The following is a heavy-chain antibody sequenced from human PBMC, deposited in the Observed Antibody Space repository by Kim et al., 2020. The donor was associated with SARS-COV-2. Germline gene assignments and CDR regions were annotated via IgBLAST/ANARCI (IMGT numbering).Heavy chain of an antibody. CDR2: ISYDGSNK. D-gene: IGHD3-10*01. Sequence: GGSLRLSCAASGFTFSSYGMHWVRQAPGKGLEWVAVISYDGSNKYYADSVKGRFTISRDNSKNTLYLQMNSLRAEDTAVYYCANGMVRGGSYWGQGTLVTVSS. J-gene: IGHJ4*02. V-gene: IGHV3-30*18. CDR1: GFTFSSYG. CDR3: ANGMVRGGSY.